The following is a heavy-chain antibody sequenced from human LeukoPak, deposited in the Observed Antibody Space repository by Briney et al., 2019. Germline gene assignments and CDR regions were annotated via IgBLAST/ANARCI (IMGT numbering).Heavy chain of an antibody. Sequence: ASVKVSCKASGYTFTSYDINWVRQATGQGLEWMGWMNPNSGNTGYAQKFQGRDTITRNTSISTAYMELSSLRSEDTAVYYCARGYDFWSGYHAYMDVWGKGTTVTVSS. CDR2: MNPNSGNT. CDR3: ARGYDFWSGYHAYMDV. CDR1: GYTFTSYD. D-gene: IGHD3-3*01. V-gene: IGHV1-8*03. J-gene: IGHJ6*03.